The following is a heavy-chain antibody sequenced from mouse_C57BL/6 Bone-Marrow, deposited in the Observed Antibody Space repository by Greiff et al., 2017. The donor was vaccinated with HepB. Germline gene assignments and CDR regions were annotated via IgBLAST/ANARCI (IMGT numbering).Heavy chain of an antibody. D-gene: IGHD1-1*01. V-gene: IGHV7-1*01. J-gene: IGHJ1*03. CDR1: GFTFSDFY. CDR2: SRNKANDYTT. Sequence: EVKLVESGGGLVQSGRSLRLSCATSGFTFSDFYMEWVRQAPGKGLEWIAASRNKANDYTTEYSASVKGRFIVSRDTSQSILYLQMNALRAEDTAIYYCARDPHYYGSSYHWYFDVWGTGTTVTVSS. CDR3: ARDPHYYGSSYHWYFDV.